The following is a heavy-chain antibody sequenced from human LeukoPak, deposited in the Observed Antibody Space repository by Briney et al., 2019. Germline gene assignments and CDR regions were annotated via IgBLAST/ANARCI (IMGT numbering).Heavy chain of an antibody. CDR3: TKRVKYGGTWDHFAD. J-gene: IGHJ4*02. CDR1: GFTFDNYR. Sequence: GGSLRLSCAASGFTFDNYRMSWVRQAPGKGLEWVSTVNADGGNTYYADSVKGRFTISRDNSKGTLILQMNSLRVEDTALYYCTKRVKYGGTWDHFADWGQGTLVTVSS. D-gene: IGHD1-26*01. CDR2: VNADGGNT. V-gene: IGHV3-23*01.